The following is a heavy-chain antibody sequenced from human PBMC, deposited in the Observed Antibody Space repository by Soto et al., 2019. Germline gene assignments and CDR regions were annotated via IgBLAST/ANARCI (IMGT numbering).Heavy chain of an antibody. Sequence: EVQLLESGGGLVQPGGSLRLSCAASGFTFSSYAMSWVRQAPGKGLEWVSAISGSGGSTYYADSVKGRFTISRDNSKSTLYRQMNSLRAEDTAVYYCAKDPGSGWYEAYYFHYWGQGTLVTVSS. J-gene: IGHJ4*02. CDR3: AKDPGSGWYEAYYFHY. CDR1: GFTFSSYA. CDR2: ISGSGGST. V-gene: IGHV3-23*01. D-gene: IGHD6-19*01.